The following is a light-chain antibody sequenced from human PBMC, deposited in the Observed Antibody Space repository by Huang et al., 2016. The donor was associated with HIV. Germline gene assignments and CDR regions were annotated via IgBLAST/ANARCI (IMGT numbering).Light chain of an antibody. CDR2: SAS. V-gene: IGKV3-15*01. J-gene: IGKJ1*01. Sequence: EIVMTQSPATLSVTPGEGATLSCRAAQSGIVNLAWYQHKPGQAPRLLIHSASTRATGIPVRFSGGGSGTEFTLTISRLQSEDSAVYYWQQYNNGPPWTFGQGTKVEIK. CDR1: QSGIVN. CDR3: QQYNNGPPWT.